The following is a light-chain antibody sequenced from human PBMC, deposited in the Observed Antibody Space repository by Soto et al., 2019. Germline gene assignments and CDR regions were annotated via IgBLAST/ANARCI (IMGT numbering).Light chain of an antibody. Sequence: QSALTQPPSASGSPGQSVAISCTGTSSDVGGYNYVSWYQQHPGKAPKLMIYEVNKRPSGVPDRFSGSKSGNTASLTVSGLQDEDEAYYCCCSYAGSSNVFGAGTKLTVL. V-gene: IGLV2-8*01. CDR1: SSDVGGYNY. J-gene: IGLJ1*01. CDR3: CSYAGSSNV. CDR2: EVN.